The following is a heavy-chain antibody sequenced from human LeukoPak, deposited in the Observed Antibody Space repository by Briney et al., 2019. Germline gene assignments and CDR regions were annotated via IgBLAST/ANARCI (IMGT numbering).Heavy chain of an antibody. CDR3: TTVFDH. Sequence: WGSLRLSCAASGFTFSSYGMHWVRQAPGQGLEWVGFIRYDGSNKYYADSVKGRFTISRDNSKNTLYLQMNSLRAEDTAVYYRTTVFDHWGQGALVTVSS. CDR2: IRYDGSNK. CDR1: GFTFSSYG. J-gene: IGHJ4*02. V-gene: IGHV3-30*02. D-gene: IGHD1-1*01.